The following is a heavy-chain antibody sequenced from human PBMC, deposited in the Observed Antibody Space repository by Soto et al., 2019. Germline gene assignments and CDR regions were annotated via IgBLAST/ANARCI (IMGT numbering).Heavy chain of an antibody. J-gene: IGHJ5*02. CDR3: AREWRAVARP. CDR1: VFTFSDYY. V-gene: IGHV3-11*01. CDR2: ISSSGSTT. D-gene: IGHD6-19*01. Sequence: PGGSLRLSCASSVFTFSDYYMSCARQSPGKWLEWVSYISSSGSTTSYSDSVKGRFTISRDNANNSLYLQMNSLRAEDTAIYYCAREWRAVARPWGQGTRVNVSS.